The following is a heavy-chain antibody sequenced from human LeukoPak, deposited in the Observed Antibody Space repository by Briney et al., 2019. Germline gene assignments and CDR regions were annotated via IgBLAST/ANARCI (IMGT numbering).Heavy chain of an antibody. J-gene: IGHJ5*02. CDR1: GGSLCGAY. Sequence: SETLSLTCTVSGGSLCGAYWSWIRQPPGEGLGWIGFIYYTGSTNYNPSLKSRVTISLDMSKNRFYLKMNSVTAADTAVYYCARYGSGQPHDICRFDPWGQGTLVTVSS. CDR2: IYYTGST. CDR3: ARYGSGQPHDICRFDP. V-gene: IGHV4-59*01. D-gene: IGHD3-10*01.